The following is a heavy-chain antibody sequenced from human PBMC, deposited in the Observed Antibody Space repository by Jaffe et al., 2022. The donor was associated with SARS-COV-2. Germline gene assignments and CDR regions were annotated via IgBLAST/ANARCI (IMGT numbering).Heavy chain of an antibody. V-gene: IGHV7-4-1*02. Sequence: QVQLVQSGSELKKPGASVKVSCKASGYTFTSYAMNWVRQAPGQGLEWMGWINTNTGNPTYAQGFTGRFVFSLDTSVSTAYLQISSLKAEDTAVYYCARGTELGWWLRFGPHPRIELDYWGQGTLVTVSS. CDR3: ARGTELGWWLRFGPHPRIELDY. CDR1: GYTFTSYA. D-gene: IGHD5-12*01. J-gene: IGHJ4*02. CDR2: INTNTGNP.